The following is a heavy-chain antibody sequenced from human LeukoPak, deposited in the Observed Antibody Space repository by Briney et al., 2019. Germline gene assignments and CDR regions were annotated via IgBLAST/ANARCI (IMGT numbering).Heavy chain of an antibody. V-gene: IGHV4-59*01. Sequence: SETLSLTCTVSGGSLSSYYWNWIRQPPGKGLEWIGYIYYSGSTNYNPSLKSRVTISVDTSKNQFSLKLSSVTAADTAVYYCARGAYYYDSSGYYVYYFDYWGQGTLVTVSS. J-gene: IGHJ4*02. CDR3: ARGAYYYDSSGYYVYYFDY. D-gene: IGHD3-22*01. CDR2: IYYSGST. CDR1: GGSLSSYY.